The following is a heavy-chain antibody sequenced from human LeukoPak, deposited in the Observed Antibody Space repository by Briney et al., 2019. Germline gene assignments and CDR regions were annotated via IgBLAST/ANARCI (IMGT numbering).Heavy chain of an antibody. CDR1: GVTFSSYW. Sequence: GGSLRLSCAASGVTFSSYWMHWVRQAPGKGLVWVSRINSDGSSTSYVDSVKGRFTISRDNAKNTLYLQMNSLRAEDTAVYYCAREGGDILTDYPLEAFDIWGQGTMVTVSS. V-gene: IGHV3-74*01. D-gene: IGHD3-9*01. CDR3: AREGGDILTDYPLEAFDI. J-gene: IGHJ3*02. CDR2: INSDGSST.